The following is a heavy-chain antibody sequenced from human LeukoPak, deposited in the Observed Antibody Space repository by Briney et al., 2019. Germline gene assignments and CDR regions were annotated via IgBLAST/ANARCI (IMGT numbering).Heavy chain of an antibody. CDR1: GFTFSSYA. D-gene: IGHD6-6*01. CDR2: ISYDGSNK. V-gene: IGHV3-30*01. J-gene: IGHJ4*02. CDR3: ARGPNHIAARHHYFDY. Sequence: PGGSLRLSCAASGFTFSSYAMHWIRQAPGKGLERVAVISYDGSNKYYADSVKGRFTISRDNSKNTLYLQMNSLRAEDTAVYYCARGPNHIAARHHYFDYWGQGTLVTVSS.